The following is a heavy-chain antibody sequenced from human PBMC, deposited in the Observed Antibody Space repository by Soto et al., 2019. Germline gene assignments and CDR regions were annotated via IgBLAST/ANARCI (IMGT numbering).Heavy chain of an antibody. CDR2: ISYDGSNK. CDR3: ARGANYYGSGSYCH. D-gene: IGHD3-10*01. CDR1: GFTFSSYA. V-gene: IGHV3-30-3*01. Sequence: GGSLRLSCAASGFTFSSYAMHWVRQAPGKGLEWVAVISYDGSNKYYADSVKGRFTISRDNSKNTLYLQMNSLRAEDTAVYYCARGANYYGSGSYCHWGQGTLVTVSS. J-gene: IGHJ4*02.